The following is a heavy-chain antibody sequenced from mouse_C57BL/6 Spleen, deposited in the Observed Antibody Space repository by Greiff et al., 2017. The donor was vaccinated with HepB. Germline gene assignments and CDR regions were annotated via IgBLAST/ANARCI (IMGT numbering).Heavy chain of an antibody. V-gene: IGHV5-4*01. CDR1: GFTFSSYA. CDR3: ARDTITVQDWDFDV. J-gene: IGHJ1*03. D-gene: IGHD1-1*01. CDR2: ISDGGSYT. Sequence: EVKLVESGGGLVKPGGSLKLSCAASGFTFSSYAMSWVRQTPEKRLEWVATISDGGSYTYYPDNVKGRFTISRDTAKNNLYLQMSHLQSEDTAMYYCARDTITVQDWDFDVWGTGTTVTVSS.